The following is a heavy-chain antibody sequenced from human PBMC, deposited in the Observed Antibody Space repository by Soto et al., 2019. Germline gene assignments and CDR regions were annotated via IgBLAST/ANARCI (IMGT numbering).Heavy chain of an antibody. V-gene: IGHV6-1*01. CDR1: GDSVSSTSAA. J-gene: IGHJ4*02. CDR3: ARSQGVLDY. Sequence: PSQALSLTSAISGDSVSSTSAACNLIRQSPSSGLEWLGRTYYRSKWLNDYAVSVKGRITINPDTSRNQFSLQLNSVTPEDTAVYYCARSQGVLDYWGQGSLVTVPS. CDR2: TYYRSKWLN. D-gene: IGHD3-10*01.